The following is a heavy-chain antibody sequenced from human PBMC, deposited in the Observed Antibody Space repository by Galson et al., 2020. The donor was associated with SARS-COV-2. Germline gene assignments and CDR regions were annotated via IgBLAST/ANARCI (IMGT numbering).Heavy chain of an antibody. CDR3: ARMSGIAAAGTLYYYYGMDV. J-gene: IGHJ6*02. V-gene: IGHV3-11*06. Sequence: GESLKISCAASGFTFSDYYMSWIRQAPGKGLEWVSYISSSSSYTNYADSVKGRFTISRDNAKNSLYLQMNSLRAEDTAVYYCARMSGIAAAGTLYYYYGMDVWGQGTTVTVSS. CDR1: GFTFSDYY. CDR2: ISSSSSYT. D-gene: IGHD6-13*01.